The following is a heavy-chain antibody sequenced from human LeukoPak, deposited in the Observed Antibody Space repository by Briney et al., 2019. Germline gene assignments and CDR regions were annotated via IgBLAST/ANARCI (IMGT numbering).Heavy chain of an antibody. Sequence: GSLRLSCAASGFTFSSYWMHWVRQAPGKGLVWVSRISSDGSSTSYADSVKGRFTISRDNAKNTLYLQMNSLRAEDTAVYYCARDTDGSSSEYYYYYMDVWGKGTTVTVSS. CDR2: ISSDGSST. V-gene: IGHV3-74*01. D-gene: IGHD6-6*01. CDR3: ARDTDGSSSEYYYYYMDV. CDR1: GFTFSSYW. J-gene: IGHJ6*03.